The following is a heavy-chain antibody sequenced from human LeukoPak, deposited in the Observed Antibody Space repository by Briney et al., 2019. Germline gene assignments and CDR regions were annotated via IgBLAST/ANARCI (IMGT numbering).Heavy chain of an antibody. J-gene: IGHJ3*02. V-gene: IGHV1-18*01. CDR2: ISPDTDDT. CDR3: ARSGFCTSSSCYRESGGFDI. D-gene: IGHD2-8*01. CDR1: GYIFYTYG. Sequence: ASVKVSFKASGYIFYTYGISWVRQTPGQGLEWMAWISPDTDDTKYAQKLEGRVALTTDTTTSTAYLELRNLRSGDTAVYYCARSGFCTSSSCYRESGGFDIWGQGTKVTVSS.